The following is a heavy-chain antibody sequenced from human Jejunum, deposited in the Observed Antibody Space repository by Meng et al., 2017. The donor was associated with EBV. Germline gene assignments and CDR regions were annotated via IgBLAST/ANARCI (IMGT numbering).Heavy chain of an antibody. CDR2: LNPNNGAT. Sequence: QVQLVKSGAEVKKPGASVKLSCKKSGYTFIDYHVHWVRQAPGQGLEWMGILNPNNGATSYAQRIRGRVTMTRDTSTSTVYMELSSLRSEDTALYYCVGEIVAPYSFDQWGQGTLVTVSS. CDR1: GYTFIDYH. D-gene: IGHD5-12*01. CDR3: VGEIVAPYSFDQ. J-gene: IGHJ4*02. V-gene: IGHV1-46*01.